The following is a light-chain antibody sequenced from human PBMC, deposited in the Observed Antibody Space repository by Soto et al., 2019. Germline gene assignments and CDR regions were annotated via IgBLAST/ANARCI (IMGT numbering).Light chain of an antibody. Sequence: EFVLSQSPATLSVSPGERATLSCRASQSIRKNLAWYQQKPGQAPTLLIYEASTRATGVPARSSGSGSGTEFTLTISSLQSEDFAIYYCQQSHNYMYTFGQGTKVDIK. CDR3: QQSHNYMYT. V-gene: IGKV3-15*01. CDR1: QSIRKN. J-gene: IGKJ2*01. CDR2: EAS.